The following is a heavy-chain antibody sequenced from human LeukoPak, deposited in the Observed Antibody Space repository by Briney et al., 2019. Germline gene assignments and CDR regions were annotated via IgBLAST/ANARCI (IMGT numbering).Heavy chain of an antibody. CDR2: INRRGHT. D-gene: IGHD2-21*02. CDR3: AKEVDCPSDCLFFHS. CDR1: GFTFYRFT. V-gene: IGHV3-43*01. J-gene: IGHJ4*02. Sequence: GGSLRLSSAASGFTFYRFTIHWVRRTPGKGLEWVSLINRRGHTFYADSVKGRFTISRDNSRNSVFLQMNSLRPEDTALYHCAKEVDCPSDCLFFHSWGQGTLVTVSS.